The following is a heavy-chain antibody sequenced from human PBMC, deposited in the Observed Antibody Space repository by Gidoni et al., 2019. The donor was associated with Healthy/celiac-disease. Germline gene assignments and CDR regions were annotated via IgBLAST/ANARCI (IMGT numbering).Heavy chain of an antibody. D-gene: IGHD6-13*01. CDR1: GGTFSSYA. CDR2: IIPIFGTA. J-gene: IGHJ6*02. CDR3: ARAVKAAAGPYYYYYYGMDV. V-gene: IGHV1-69*01. Sequence: QVQLVQSGAEVKKPGSSVKVSCKASGGTFSSYAISWVRQAPGQGLEWMGGIIPIFGTANYAQKFQGRVTITADESTSTAYMELSSLRSEDTAVYYCARAVKAAAGPYYYYYYGMDVWGQGTTVTVSS.